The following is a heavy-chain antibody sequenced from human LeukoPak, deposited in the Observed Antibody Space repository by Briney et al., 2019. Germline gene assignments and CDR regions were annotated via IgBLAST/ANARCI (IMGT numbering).Heavy chain of an antibody. D-gene: IGHD1-26*01. CDR3: ARSVGATSPDFDY. CDR1: GYTFTGYY. J-gene: IGHJ4*02. CDR2: INPNSGGT. Sequence: ASVKVSCKASGYTFTGYYMHWVRQAPGQGLEWMGWINPNSGGTNYAQKFQGRVTMTRDTPISTAYMELSRLRSDDTAVYYCARSVGATSPDFDYWGQGTLVTVSS. V-gene: IGHV1-2*02.